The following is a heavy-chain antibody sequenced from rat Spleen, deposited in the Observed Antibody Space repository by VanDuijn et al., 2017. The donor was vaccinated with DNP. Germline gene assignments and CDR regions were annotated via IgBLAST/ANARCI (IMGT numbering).Heavy chain of an antibody. CDR3: IRPLISRGYFDY. CDR2: MWTGGST. D-gene: IGHD2-7*01. J-gene: IGHJ2*01. CDR1: GFSLTSYN. Sequence: QVQLKESGPGLVQPSQTLSLTCTVSGFSLTSYNVHWVRQPAGKGLEWMGIMWTGGSTDHNSALKSRLTISRDTSKSQVFLKVNSLQTEDTAIYFCIRPLISRGYFDYWGQGVMVTVSS. V-gene: IGHV2-30*01.